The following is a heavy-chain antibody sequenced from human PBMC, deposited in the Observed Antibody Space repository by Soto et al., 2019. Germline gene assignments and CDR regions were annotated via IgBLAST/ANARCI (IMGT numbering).Heavy chain of an antibody. CDR1: GGSFSGNY. J-gene: IGHJ6*02. Sequence: QVQLQQWGAGLLKPSETLSLTCAVYGGSFSGNYWSWIRQPPGKGLEWIGEINHSGSTNYNPSLKSRVTMSVDTSKNQFSLKVSSVTAADTAVYYCARGYAGTSYYYGMDVWGQGTTVTVSS. CDR2: INHSGST. V-gene: IGHV4-34*01. D-gene: IGHD3-10*01. CDR3: ARGYAGTSYYYGMDV.